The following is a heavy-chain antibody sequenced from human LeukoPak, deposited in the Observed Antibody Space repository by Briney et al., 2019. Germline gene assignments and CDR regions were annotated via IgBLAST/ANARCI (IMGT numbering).Heavy chain of an antibody. D-gene: IGHD3-16*01. J-gene: IGHJ4*02. CDR2: INHSGST. CDR1: GGSFSGYY. V-gene: IGHV4-34*01. CDR3: ARGASFNTPVMYY. Sequence: PSETLSLTCAVYGGSFSGYYWSWIRQPPGKGLEWIGEINHSGSTNYNPSLKSRATISVDTSKNQFSLKLSSVTAADTAVYYCARGASFNTPVMYYRGQGTLVTVSS.